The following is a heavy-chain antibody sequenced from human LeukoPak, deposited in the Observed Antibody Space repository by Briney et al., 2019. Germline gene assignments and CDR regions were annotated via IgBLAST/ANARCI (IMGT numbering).Heavy chain of an antibody. CDR3: AKDLYSYGYASGDY. Sequence: GGSLRLSCAASGFTFSSYSMNWVRQAPGKGLEWVSSISSSSSYIYYADSVKGRFTISRDNAKNSLYLQMNSLRAEDTAVYYCAKDLYSYGYASGDYWGQGTLVTVSS. CDR2: ISSSSSYI. CDR1: GFTFSSYS. D-gene: IGHD5-18*01. J-gene: IGHJ4*02. V-gene: IGHV3-21*06.